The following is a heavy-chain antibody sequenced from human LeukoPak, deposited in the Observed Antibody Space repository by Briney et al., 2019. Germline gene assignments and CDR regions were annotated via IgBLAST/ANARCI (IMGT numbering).Heavy chain of an antibody. D-gene: IGHD3-10*01. CDR1: GFTFSSYW. J-gene: IGHJ4*02. Sequence: GGSLRLSCAASGFTFSSYWMSWVRQAPGKGLEWVANIKQDGSEKYYVDSVKGRFTISRNNAKNSLYLQMNSLRAEDTAVYYCASRRMIRGVIIFDYWGQGTLVTVSS. V-gene: IGHV3-7*01. CDR2: IKQDGSEK. CDR3: ASRRMIRGVIIFDY.